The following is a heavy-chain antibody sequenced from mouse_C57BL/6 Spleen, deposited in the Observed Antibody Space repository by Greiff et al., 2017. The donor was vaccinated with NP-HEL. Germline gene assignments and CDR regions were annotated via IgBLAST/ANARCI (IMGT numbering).Heavy chain of an antibody. Sequence: EVQLQQSGPELVKPGASVKISCKASGYTFTDYYMNWVKQSHGQSLEWIGDINPNNGGSSSNQTCKGKATLTVDNSSSTAYRELRSLTSEDSAVYYCARESLYGYDRDWYFDVWGTGATVTVSS. CDR3: ARESLYGYDRDWYFDV. V-gene: IGHV1-26*01. CDR1: GYTFTDYY. D-gene: IGHD2-14*01. CDR2: INPNNGGS. J-gene: IGHJ1*03.